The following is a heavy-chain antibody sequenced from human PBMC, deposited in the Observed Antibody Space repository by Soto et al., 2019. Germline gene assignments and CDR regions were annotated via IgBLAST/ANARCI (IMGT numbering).Heavy chain of an antibody. CDR3: AAPRSSGYYFDY. Sequence: SVKVSCKASGFTFTSSAVQWVRQARGQRLEWIGWIVVGSGNTNYAQKFQERVTITRDMSTSTAYMELSSLRSEDTAVYYCAAPRSSGYYFDYWGQGTLVTVSS. V-gene: IGHV1-58*01. D-gene: IGHD3-22*01. CDR1: GFTFTSSA. J-gene: IGHJ4*02. CDR2: IVVGSGNT.